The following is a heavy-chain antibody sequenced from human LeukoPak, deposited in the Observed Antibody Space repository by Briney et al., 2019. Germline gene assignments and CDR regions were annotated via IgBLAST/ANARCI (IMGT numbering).Heavy chain of an antibody. Sequence: PGGSLRLSCAASGLTVSSNYMSWVRQAPGKGLEWVSVIYSGGSTYYADSVKGRFTISRDNSKNTLYLQMNSLRPEDTAVYYCARDYDYSEVTGGFDYWGQGTLVTVSS. CDR2: IYSGGST. D-gene: IGHD3-16*01. J-gene: IGHJ4*02. CDR3: ARDYDYSEVTGGFDY. CDR1: GLTVSSNY. V-gene: IGHV3-53*01.